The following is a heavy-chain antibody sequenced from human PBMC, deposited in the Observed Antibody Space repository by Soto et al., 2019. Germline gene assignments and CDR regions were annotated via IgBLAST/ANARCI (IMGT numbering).Heavy chain of an antibody. CDR1: GYTFTSHT. V-gene: IGHV1-3*01. CDR2: IIVSHGSP. Sequence: QVHLVQSGAEVKEPGASVRVSCEASGYTFTSHTIHWSRQAPGQGLEWMGWIIVSHGSPRYAPQFQGRITFGRDTSATTAHMELTSLTFEDTAVYFCAREPEDGVPGDYWGQGTPVCVSS. CDR3: AREPEDGVPGDY. D-gene: IGHD2-8*01. J-gene: IGHJ4*02.